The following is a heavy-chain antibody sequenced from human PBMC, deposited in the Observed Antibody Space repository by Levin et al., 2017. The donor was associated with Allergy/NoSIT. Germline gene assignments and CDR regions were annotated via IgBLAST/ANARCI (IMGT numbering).Heavy chain of an antibody. CDR2: IFPGDSRT. CDR1: GYSFTTYW. J-gene: IGHJ5*02. V-gene: IGHV5-51*01. CDR3: ARGYYDGSGSSPTRGSWFVP. D-gene: IGHD3-22*01. Sequence: GESLKISCKGSGYSFTTYWIGWVRQMPGKGLEWMGVIFPGDSRTKYSPSFQGQVTISADKSISTAYLQWSSLKASDTAMYYCARGYYDGSGSSPTRGSWFVPWGQGTLVTVSS.